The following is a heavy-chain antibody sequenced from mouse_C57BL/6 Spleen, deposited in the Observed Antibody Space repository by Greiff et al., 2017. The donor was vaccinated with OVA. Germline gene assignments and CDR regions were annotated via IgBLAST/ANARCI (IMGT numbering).Heavy chain of an antibody. CDR1: GYAFSSSW. J-gene: IGHJ2*01. CDR3: ARGDALYYFDY. CDR2: IYPGDGDT. V-gene: IGHV1-82*01. Sequence: VVKPGASVKISCKASGYAFSSSWMTWVKQRPGKGLEWIGRIYPGDGDTNYNGKFKGKATLTADESSSTAYMPLSSLTAEDSAVYFCARGDALYYFDYWGQGTTLTVSS.